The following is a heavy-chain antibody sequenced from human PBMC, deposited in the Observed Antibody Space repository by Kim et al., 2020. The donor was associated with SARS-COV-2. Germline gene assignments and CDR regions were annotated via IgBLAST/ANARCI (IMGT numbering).Heavy chain of an antibody. CDR3: ARAWGSGLDV. CDR1: GFTFSSYA. J-gene: IGHJ6*02. V-gene: IGHV3-30*04. CDR2: ISYDGSNK. D-gene: IGHD3-10*01. Sequence: GGSLRLSCAASGFTFSSYAMHWVRQAPGKGLEWVALISYDGSNKYYADSVKGRFTISRDNSKNTLYLQMNSLRAEDTAVYYCARAWGSGLDVWRQGTTVT.